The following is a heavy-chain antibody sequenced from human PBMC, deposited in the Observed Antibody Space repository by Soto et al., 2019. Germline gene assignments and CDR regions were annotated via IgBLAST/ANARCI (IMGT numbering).Heavy chain of an antibody. CDR1: GLTFTSYG. Sequence: SLRLSCAASGLTFTSYGMHWARPAPSKGLEWVAVIWYDGSNKNYADSLKGRFTISRDKSKNTLYLQMNSLRAEDTAVYYCARERVKWNYYYYYMDVWGKGTTVTVSS. D-gene: IGHD3-10*01. CDR2: IWYDGSNK. J-gene: IGHJ6*03. CDR3: ARERVKWNYYYYYMDV. V-gene: IGHV3-33*01.